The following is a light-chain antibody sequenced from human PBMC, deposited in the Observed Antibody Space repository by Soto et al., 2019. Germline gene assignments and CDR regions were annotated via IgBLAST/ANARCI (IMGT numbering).Light chain of an antibody. V-gene: IGLV2-14*01. J-gene: IGLJ2*01. CDR2: DVS. CDR1: SSDVGGYNY. CDR3: SSYTGSSTLVV. Sequence: QSALTQPASVSGSPGQSITISCTGTSSDVGGYNYVSWYQQHPGKAPKLMIYDVSNRPSGVSNRFSGSKSGNTASRTISGLQAEDEADYYCSSYTGSSTLVVFGGGTKLTVL.